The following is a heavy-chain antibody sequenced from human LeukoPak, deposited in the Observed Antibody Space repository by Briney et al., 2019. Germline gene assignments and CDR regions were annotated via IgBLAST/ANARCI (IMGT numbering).Heavy chain of an antibody. Sequence: PSETLSLTCTVSGGSISNYFWSWIRQPPGKGLEWIGYIYYSGSTNYNPSLKSRVTISVDTSKNQFSLKLNSVTAAGTAVYYCARGPTGDLKDWGQGTLVTVSS. D-gene: IGHD7-27*01. CDR2: IYYSGST. J-gene: IGHJ4*02. CDR1: GGSISNYF. V-gene: IGHV4-59*01. CDR3: ARGPTGDLKD.